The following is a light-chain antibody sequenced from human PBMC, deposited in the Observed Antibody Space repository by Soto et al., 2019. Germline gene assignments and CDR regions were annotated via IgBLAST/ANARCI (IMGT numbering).Light chain of an antibody. CDR3: HQYNNWPPWT. V-gene: IGKV3-15*01. CDR2: GAS. J-gene: IGKJ1*01. Sequence: EIVMTQSPATLSVSPGERATLSCRASQSVSSDLAWYHQKPGQAPRLLIYGASTRATGIPARFSGSGSGTEFTLTINSLQSEDYAVYYCHQYNNWPPWTFGQVTKVDIK. CDR1: QSVSSD.